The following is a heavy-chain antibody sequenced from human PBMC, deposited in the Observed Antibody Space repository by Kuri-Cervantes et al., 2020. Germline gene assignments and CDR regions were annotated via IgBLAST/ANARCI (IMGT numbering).Heavy chain of an antibody. CDR1: GGSVNSGIHY. V-gene: IGHV4-61*01. CDR3: ARHRPYSSSLDY. J-gene: IGHJ4*02. CDR2: IYYSGST. Sequence: SETLSLTCTVSGGSVNSGIHYWNWIRQPPGKGLEWIGYIYYSGSTNYNPSLKSRVTISVDTSKSQFSLKLSSVTAADTAVYYCARHRPYSSSLDYWGQGTLVTVSS. D-gene: IGHD6-13*01.